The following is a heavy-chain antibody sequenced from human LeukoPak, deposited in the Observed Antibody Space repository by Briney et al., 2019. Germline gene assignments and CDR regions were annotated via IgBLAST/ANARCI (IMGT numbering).Heavy chain of an antibody. Sequence: GRSLRLSCAASGFTFSSYGMHWVRQAPGKGLEWVAVISYDGSNKYYADSVKGRFTISRDNSKNTLYLQMNSLRAEDTAVYYCAREGGYGVFDYWGQGTLVTVSS. CDR2: ISYDGSNK. CDR3: AREGGYGVFDY. V-gene: IGHV3-30*19. CDR1: GFTFSSYG. D-gene: IGHD2-15*01. J-gene: IGHJ4*02.